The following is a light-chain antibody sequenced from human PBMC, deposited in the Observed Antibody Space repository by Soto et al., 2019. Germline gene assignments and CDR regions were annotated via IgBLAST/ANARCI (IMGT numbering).Light chain of an antibody. CDR3: LQRSKWPPIYT. Sequence: EIVLTQSPATLSLSPGERATLSCMASQNVASYLGWYQQKPGQAPSLLIYVTSNRATGIPARFTGSGSGTDFTLTISSLEPEDFAVYYCLQRSKWPPIYTFGQGTKLEIK. CDR1: QNVASY. CDR2: VTS. V-gene: IGKV3-11*01. J-gene: IGKJ2*01.